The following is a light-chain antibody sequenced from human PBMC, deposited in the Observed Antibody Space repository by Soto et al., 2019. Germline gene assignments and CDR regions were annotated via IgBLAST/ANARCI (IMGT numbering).Light chain of an antibody. J-gene: IGLJ1*01. V-gene: IGLV2-14*01. CDR1: SSDVGGYNY. CDR2: EVS. Sequence: QSVLTQPASVSGSPGQSITISCTGTSSDVGGYNYVSWYQLHPGKAPKLIIYEVSHRPSGASNHFSGYKSGNTASLTISGPQAEDEADYYCSSYTSTSTPCVFGTGTRSPS. CDR3: SSYTSTSTPCV.